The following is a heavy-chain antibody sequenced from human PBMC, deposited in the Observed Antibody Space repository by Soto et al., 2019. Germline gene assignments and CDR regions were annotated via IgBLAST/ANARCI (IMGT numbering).Heavy chain of an antibody. V-gene: IGHV1-69*12. Sequence: QVQLVQSGAEVKKPGSSVKVSCKASGGTLSNYGISWVRQAPGQGLEWMGGIIPVFGTANYAQKFQGRVEITADESTTTVYMAGRSLRSDDTAVYYCARGDATKIVVTTYYGMDVWGQGTTVTVSS. J-gene: IGHJ6*02. CDR2: IIPVFGTA. CDR1: GGTLSNYG. D-gene: IGHD4-17*01. CDR3: ARGDATKIVVTTYYGMDV.